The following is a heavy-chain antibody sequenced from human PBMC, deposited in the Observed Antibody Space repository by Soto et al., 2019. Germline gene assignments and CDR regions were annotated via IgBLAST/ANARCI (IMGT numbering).Heavy chain of an antibody. CDR1: GYPVTAYY. Sequence: QLHLVQSGAVVKKPGASVTVSCSASGYPVTAYYMHWVRQAPGRGLEWMGGINPATGAAKYTQTFPGRVTMARDTSTSTVFMGLSGPTSGDTAVFYFAGGGGVGVAGSAAFDMWGQGTLVTVSS. D-gene: IGHD3-3*01. CDR3: AGGGGVGVAGSAAFDM. J-gene: IGHJ3*02. CDR2: INPATGAA. V-gene: IGHV1-2*02.